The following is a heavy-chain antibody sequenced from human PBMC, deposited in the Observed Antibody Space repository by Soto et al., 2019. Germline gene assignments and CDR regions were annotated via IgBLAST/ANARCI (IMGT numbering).Heavy chain of an antibody. J-gene: IGHJ6*02. CDR3: ARGGSMARWLVGYYYYGMDV. Sequence: PSETLSLTCAVYGGSFSGYYWSWIRQPPGKGLEWIGEINHSGSTNYNPSLKSRVTISVDTSKNQFSLKLSSVTAADTAVYYCARGGSMARWLVGYYYYGMDVWGQGTTVTVSS. CDR2: INHSGST. D-gene: IGHD5-12*01. V-gene: IGHV4-34*01. CDR1: GGSFSGYY.